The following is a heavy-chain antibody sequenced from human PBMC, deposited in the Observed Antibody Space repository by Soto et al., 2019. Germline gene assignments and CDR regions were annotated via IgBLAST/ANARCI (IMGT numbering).Heavy chain of an antibody. CDR1: GGSMSSYY. J-gene: IGHJ4*02. CDR2: IYYNGDS. D-gene: IGHD4-17*01. Sequence: SETLSLTCTVSGGSMSSYYWSWIRQPPGKGLEWIGYIYYNGDSNYNPSFKSRITISVDTSKNQFSLNLSSMTAADTAVYYCARHPTKVTTYFDSWGQGTLLTVSS. V-gene: IGHV4-59*08. CDR3: ARHPTKVTTYFDS.